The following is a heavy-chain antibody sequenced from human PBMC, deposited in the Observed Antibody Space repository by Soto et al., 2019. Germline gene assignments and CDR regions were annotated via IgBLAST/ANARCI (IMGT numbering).Heavy chain of an antibody. J-gene: IGHJ5*02. V-gene: IGHV3-48*01. CDR3: AREEGLLNWFDP. CDR2: ISSSSSTI. D-gene: IGHD1-26*01. Sequence: EVQLVESGGGLVQPGGSLRLSCAASGFTFSSYSMNWVRQAPGKGLEWVSYISSSSSTIYYANSVKGRFTISRDNAKNSLYLQMNSLRAEDTPVYYCAREEGLLNWFDPWGQGTLVTVSS. CDR1: GFTFSSYS.